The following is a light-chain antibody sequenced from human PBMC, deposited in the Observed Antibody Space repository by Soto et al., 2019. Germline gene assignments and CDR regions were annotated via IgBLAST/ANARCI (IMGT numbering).Light chain of an antibody. CDR2: SNT. Sequence: QSVLTQPPSVSGAPGQRVTISCTGSSSNIGAGYDLHWYQQLPGTAPKLLIYSNTNRPSGVPDRFSGSKSGTSASLAITGLQAEDEADYYCQSYDSSLSAYVFGTGTKLTV. CDR3: QSYDSSLSAYV. J-gene: IGLJ1*01. CDR1: SSNIGAGYD. V-gene: IGLV1-40*01.